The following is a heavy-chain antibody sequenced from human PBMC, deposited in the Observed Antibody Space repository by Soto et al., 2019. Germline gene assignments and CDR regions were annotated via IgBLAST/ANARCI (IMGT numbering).Heavy chain of an antibody. CDR1: GFTFSSYA. Sequence: GGSLRLSCAASGFTFSSYAMHWVRQAPGKGLEWVAVISYDGSNKYYADSVKGRFTISRDNSKYTLYLQMNSLRAEDTAVYYCARGGVYDYVWGSYRYPLGGMDVWGQGTTVTVSS. V-gene: IGHV3-30-3*01. CDR3: ARGGVYDYVWGSYRYPLGGMDV. CDR2: ISYDGSNK. D-gene: IGHD3-16*02. J-gene: IGHJ6*02.